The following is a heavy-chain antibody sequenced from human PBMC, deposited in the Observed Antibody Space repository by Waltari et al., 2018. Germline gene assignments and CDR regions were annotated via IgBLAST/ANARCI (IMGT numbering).Heavy chain of an antibody. J-gene: IGHJ3*01. Sequence: QLQLQESGPGLVKPSEPLSFTCSVPAVSITSSRHYWAWIRQPPGQGLEWIATMSYSGATYSSPSLKSRVTISRDTSKNQLSLKLGSVTAADTAIYYCATYIGASLGTAAFDVWGQGTMVTVSS. CDR2: MSYSGAT. CDR1: AVSITSSRHY. D-gene: IGHD5-12*01. V-gene: IGHV4-39*01. CDR3: ATYIGASLGTAAFDV.